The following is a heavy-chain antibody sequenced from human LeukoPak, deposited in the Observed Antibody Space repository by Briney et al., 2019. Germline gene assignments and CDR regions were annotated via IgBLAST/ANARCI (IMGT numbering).Heavy chain of an antibody. Sequence: GGSLRLSCAASGFTFSTYWMTWVRQAPGKGLEWVANIEPPGSETYYVDPVKGRFTISRDNAKNLLYLQMNSLRAEDTAVYYCGRFGYEAAVDYWGQGTLVTVSS. J-gene: IGHJ4*02. CDR3: GRFGYEAAVDY. CDR2: IEPPGSET. CDR1: GFTFSTYW. V-gene: IGHV3-7*01. D-gene: IGHD6-13*01.